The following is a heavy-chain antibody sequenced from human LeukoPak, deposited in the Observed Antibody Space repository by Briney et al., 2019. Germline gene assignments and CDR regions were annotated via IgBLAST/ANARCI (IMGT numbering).Heavy chain of an antibody. J-gene: IGHJ6*03. V-gene: IGHV4-4*07. Sequence: SETLSLTCTVSGGSISSYYWSWVRQPAGKGLEWIGRIYTSGSTNYNPSLKSRVTMSVDTSKNQFSLKLSSVTAADTAVYYCARGSGSYYYYYMDVWGKGTTVTISS. CDR2: IYTSGST. CDR3: ARGSGSYYYYYMDV. D-gene: IGHD1-26*01. CDR1: GGSISSYY.